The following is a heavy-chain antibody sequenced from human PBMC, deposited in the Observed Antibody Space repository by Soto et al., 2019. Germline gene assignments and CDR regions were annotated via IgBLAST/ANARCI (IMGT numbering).Heavy chain of an antibody. CDR3: ARRGSGSYYDY. CDR1: GFTFSSYA. J-gene: IGHJ4*02. D-gene: IGHD1-26*01. CDR2: ISGSGDST. Sequence: EVQLLESGGGLVQPGGSLRLSCAASGFTFSSYAMRWVRQAPVKGLEWVSAISGSGDSTYYADSVKGRFTISRDNSKITLYLQMNSLRAEDTAVYYCARRGSGSYYDYWGQGTLVTDSS. V-gene: IGHV3-23*01.